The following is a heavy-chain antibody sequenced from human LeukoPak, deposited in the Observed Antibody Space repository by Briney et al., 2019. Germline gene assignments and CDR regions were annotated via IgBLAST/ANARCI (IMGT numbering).Heavy chain of an antibody. CDR1: GGSSSLYY. J-gene: IGHJ5*02. Sequence: SETLSLTCTVSGGSSSLYYWSWIRQPPGKGLEWIGYIYYSGSTNYNPSLKSRVTISVDTSKNQFSLKLSSVTAADTAVYYCAGASLRYCSGGRCDQIQFDPWGQGTLVTVSS. CDR3: AGASLRYCSGGRCDQIQFDP. V-gene: IGHV4-59*01. D-gene: IGHD2-15*01. CDR2: IYYSGST.